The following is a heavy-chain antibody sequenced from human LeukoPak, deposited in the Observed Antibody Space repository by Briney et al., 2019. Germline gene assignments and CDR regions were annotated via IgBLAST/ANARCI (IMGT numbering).Heavy chain of an antibody. CDR2: IYPSGTT. V-gene: IGHV4-4*07. D-gene: IGHD4-17*01. Sequence: ETLSLTCSVSGGSVSSYYWSWIRQPAGKGLEWIGRIYPSGTTHYNPSLKSRVTMSVDTSKNQFSLKLTSVTAADTAVYYCADDFGDWGQGTLVTVSS. CDR3: ADDFGD. CDR1: GGSVSSYY. J-gene: IGHJ4*02.